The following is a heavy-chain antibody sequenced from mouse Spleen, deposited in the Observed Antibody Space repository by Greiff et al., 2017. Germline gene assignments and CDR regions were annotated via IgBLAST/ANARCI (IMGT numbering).Heavy chain of an antibody. CDR3: TTNPLTTVVADY. J-gene: IGHJ2*01. D-gene: IGHD1-1*01. V-gene: IGHV14-4*01. CDR2: IDPENGDT. CDR1: GFNIKDDY. Sequence: EVQLQQSGAELVRPGASVKLSCTASGFNIKDDYMHWVKQRPEQGLEWIGWIDPENGDTEYASKFQGKATITADTSSNTAYLQLSSLTSEDTAVYYCTTNPLTTVVADYWGQGTTLTVSS.